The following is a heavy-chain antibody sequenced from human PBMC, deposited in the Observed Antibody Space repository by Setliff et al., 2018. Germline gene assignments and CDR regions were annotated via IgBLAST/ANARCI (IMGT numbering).Heavy chain of an antibody. CDR2: IYYSGST. CDR1: GGSISSGDYY. J-gene: IGHJ3*02. V-gene: IGHV4-30-4*08. CDR3: AREAPGYAFDI. Sequence: SETLSLTCTVYGGSISSGDYYWSWIRQPPGKGLEWIGYIYYSGSTYYNPSLKSRVTISVDTSKNQFSLKLSSVTAADTAVYYCAREAPGYAFDIWGQGTMVTVSS. D-gene: IGHD1-1*01.